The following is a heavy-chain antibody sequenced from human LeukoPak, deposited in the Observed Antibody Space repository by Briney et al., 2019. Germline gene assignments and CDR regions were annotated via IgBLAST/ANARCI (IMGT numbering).Heavy chain of an antibody. CDR2: INPNSGVT. D-gene: IGHD3-16*01. CDR1: GYIFTDYY. V-gene: IGHV1-2*02. CDR3: ARDPGGIGWLFDY. J-gene: IGHJ4*02. Sequence: ASVKVPCKTSGYIFTDYYINWVRQAPGQGLEGMGWINPNSGVTDYAQKFEGRVTMTRDTSIRTAYMELSSLRSDDTAVYYCARDPGGIGWLFDYWGQGTQVTVSS.